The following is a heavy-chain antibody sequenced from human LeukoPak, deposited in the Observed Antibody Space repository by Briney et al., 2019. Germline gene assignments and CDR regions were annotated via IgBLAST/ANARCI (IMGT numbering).Heavy chain of an antibody. Sequence: GASVKVSCRTSGYTFTTYDINWVRQAPGKGLEWMGIINPSGGSTSYAQKFQGRVTMTRDMSTSTVYMELSSLRSEDTAVYYCARDSTYHNDYGDGPSSYYYYMDVWGKGTTVTVSS. CDR2: INPSGGST. CDR3: ARDSTYHNDYGDGPSSYYYYMDV. V-gene: IGHV1-46*01. CDR1: GYTFTTYD. D-gene: IGHD4-17*01. J-gene: IGHJ6*03.